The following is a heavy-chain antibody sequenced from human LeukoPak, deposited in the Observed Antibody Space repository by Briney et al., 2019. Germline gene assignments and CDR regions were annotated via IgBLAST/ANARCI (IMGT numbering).Heavy chain of an antibody. CDR3: ARHLVIAAAGTIDY. V-gene: IGHV4-39*01. D-gene: IGHD6-13*01. J-gene: IGHJ4*02. CDR1: GGSISSGDYY. Sequence: SETLSLTCTVSGGSISSGDYYWSWIRQPPGKGLEWIGSIYYSGSTYYNPSLKSRVTISVDTSKNQFSLKLSSVTAADTAVYYCARHLVIAAAGTIDYWGQGTLVTVSS. CDR2: IYYSGST.